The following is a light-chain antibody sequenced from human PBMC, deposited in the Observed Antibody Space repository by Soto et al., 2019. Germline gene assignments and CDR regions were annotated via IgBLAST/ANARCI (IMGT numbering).Light chain of an antibody. V-gene: IGKV1-9*01. CDR1: QGISSY. J-gene: IGKJ5*01. CDR3: QQLNAYPLT. CDR2: GAS. Sequence: DIQLTQSPSFLSASVGDRVTITCRARQGISSYLAWFQQKPGRAPNLLIYGASTLQSGVPSRFSGSGSGTDFTLTISNLQPEDFATYYCQQLNAYPLTFGQGTRLEMK.